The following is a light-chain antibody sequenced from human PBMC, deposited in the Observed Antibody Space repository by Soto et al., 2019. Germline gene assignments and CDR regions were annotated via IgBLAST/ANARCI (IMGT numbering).Light chain of an antibody. Sequence: QSALTQPASVSGSPGQSITISCTGTSSDVGRYNYVSWYQQHPGKAPKLMIYDVSHRPSGVSNRFSGSKSGNTASLTISGLQTEDEADYYCSSYTSSATVVFGGGTQLTVL. CDR2: DVS. V-gene: IGLV2-14*01. CDR3: SSYTSSATVV. J-gene: IGLJ3*02. CDR1: SSDVGRYNY.